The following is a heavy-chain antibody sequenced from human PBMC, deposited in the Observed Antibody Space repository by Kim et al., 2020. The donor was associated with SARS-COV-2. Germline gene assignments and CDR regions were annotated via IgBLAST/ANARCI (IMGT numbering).Heavy chain of an antibody. V-gene: IGHV1-8*01. CDR1: GYTFSSYD. Sequence: ASVKVSCKASGYTFSSYDINWVRQATGQGLEWMGWMNPNSVNTGYAHKFQGRVTMTRNTSTSTAYMDLSSLRSEDTAVYYCARGHVWNGGPYYFDYCGQGTLVTVSS. CDR2: MNPNSVNT. J-gene: IGHJ4*02. D-gene: IGHD1-1*01. CDR3: ARGHVWNGGPYYFDY.